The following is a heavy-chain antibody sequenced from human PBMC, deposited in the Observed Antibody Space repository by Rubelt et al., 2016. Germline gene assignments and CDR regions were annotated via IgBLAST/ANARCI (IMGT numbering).Heavy chain of an antibody. CDR1: GYTFTSYD. CDR3: ARDLPPFRRYNWNFPLDY. Sequence: QVQLVQSGAEVKKPGASVKVSCKASGYTFTSYDINWVRQATGQGLEWMGWMNPNSGNTGYAQKFQGRVTMTTDTSKSTAYMELRSLRSDDTAVYYCARDLPPFRRYNWNFPLDYWGQGTLVTVSS. V-gene: IGHV1-8*01. J-gene: IGHJ4*02. CDR2: MNPNSGNT. D-gene: IGHD1-7*01.